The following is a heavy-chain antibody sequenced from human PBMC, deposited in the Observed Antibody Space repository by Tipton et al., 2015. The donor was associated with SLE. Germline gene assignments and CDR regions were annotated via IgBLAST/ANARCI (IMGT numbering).Heavy chain of an antibody. J-gene: IGHJ1*01. CDR2: INSDGSST. V-gene: IGHV3-74*01. CDR1: GFTFSSYW. D-gene: IGHD3-22*01. Sequence: GSLRLSCAASGFTFSSYWMHWVRQAPGKGLVWVSRINSDGSSTSYADSAKGRFTISRDNAKNTLYLQMNSLRAEDTAVYYCARGWLFPEYFQHWGQGTLVTVSS. CDR3: ARGWLFPEYFQH.